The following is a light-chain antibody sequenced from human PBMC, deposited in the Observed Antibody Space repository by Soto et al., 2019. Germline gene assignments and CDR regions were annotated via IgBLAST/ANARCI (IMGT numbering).Light chain of an antibody. V-gene: IGKV1-27*01. CDR3: QKCNTDPLT. CDR1: QDISVY. CDR2: SAS. J-gene: IGKJ5*01. Sequence: DIQMTQSPSSLSASVGDRVTITCRASQDISVYLAWYQQKPGKVPKLLIYSASTWQSGLPSRFSGSGSGTDFTLTISSLQPEDVATYYCQKCNTDPLTFGQGTQLEIK.